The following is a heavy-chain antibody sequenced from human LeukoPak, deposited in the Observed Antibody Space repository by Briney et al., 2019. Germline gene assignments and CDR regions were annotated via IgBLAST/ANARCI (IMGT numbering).Heavy chain of an antibody. CDR1: GYTFTGYY. CDR2: INPNSGGT. V-gene: IGHV1-2*02. J-gene: IGHJ5*02. D-gene: IGHD2-2*01. CDR3: ARVLVVPAAIGGWFDP. Sequence: ASVKVSCKASGYTFTGYYMHWVRQAPGQGLEWMGWINPNSGGTNYAQKFQGRVTMTRDTSFSTAYMELSRLRSDDTAVYYCARVLVVPAAIGGWFDPWGQGTLVTVSS.